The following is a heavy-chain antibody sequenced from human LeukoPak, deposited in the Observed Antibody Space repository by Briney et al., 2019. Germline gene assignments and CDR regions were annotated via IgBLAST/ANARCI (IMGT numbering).Heavy chain of an antibody. CDR1: GITFSDYY. CDR3: AKNPPSRNDGWPPFDH. J-gene: IGHJ4*02. CDR2: ISNSGDTI. Sequence: GGSLRLSCAVSGITFSDYYMSWIRQAPGKGPEWLSYISNSGDTIYYADSVKGQGRFTISRDNARNSLYLQINSLRAEDTAVYFWAKNPPSRNDGWPPFDHWGRGTLVTVSS. V-gene: IGHV3-11*01. D-gene: IGHD1-1*01.